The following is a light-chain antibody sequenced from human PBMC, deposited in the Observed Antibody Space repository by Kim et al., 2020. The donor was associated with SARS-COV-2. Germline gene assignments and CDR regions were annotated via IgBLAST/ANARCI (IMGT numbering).Light chain of an antibody. CDR2: DAS. CDR3: LYSYGYPPT. CDR1: QGISKS. J-gene: IGKJ4*01. Sequence: DVQMTQSPSSVSASVGDRVTLTCRASQGISKSLAWFQHKPGTAPKLLITDASTLQTAVPSRFSGSVSGTDFTLTINSLRPEDFATYYCLYSYGYPPTFGGGTKVDIK. V-gene: IGKV1-12*01.